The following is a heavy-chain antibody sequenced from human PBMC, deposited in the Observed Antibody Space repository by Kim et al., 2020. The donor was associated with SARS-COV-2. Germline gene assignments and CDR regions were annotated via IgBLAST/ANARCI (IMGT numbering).Heavy chain of an antibody. D-gene: IGHD2-2*01. CDR3: AKDPHARPSVP. Sequence: GGSLRLSCAASGFTFSSYAMTWVRQAPGKGLEWVSGITGGGSAYYADAVKGRFTTSRDNSKDTLFLKMNSLRADDTAVYYCAKDPHARPSVPWGQGTLVTVSS. CDR1: GFTFSSYA. V-gene: IGHV3-23*01. J-gene: IGHJ5*02. CDR2: ITGGGSA.